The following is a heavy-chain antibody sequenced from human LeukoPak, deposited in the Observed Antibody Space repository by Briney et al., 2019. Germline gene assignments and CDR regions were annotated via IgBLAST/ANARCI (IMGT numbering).Heavy chain of an antibody. CDR2: IDYSGST. D-gene: IGHD3-22*01. Sequence: SETLSLTCTVSGGSISSYYWSWIRLPPGKGLEWIGYIDYSGSTNYNPSLRSRVTISVDTSKNQFSLKLSSVTAADTAVYYCARSSESYDSSGYYSYYFDYWGQGTLVTVSS. CDR3: ARSSESYDSSGYYSYYFDY. CDR1: GGSISSYY. V-gene: IGHV4-59*01. J-gene: IGHJ4*02.